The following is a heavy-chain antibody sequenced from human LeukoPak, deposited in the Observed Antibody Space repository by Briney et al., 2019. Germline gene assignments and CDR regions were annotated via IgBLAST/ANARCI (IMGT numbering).Heavy chain of an antibody. CDR2: IRSKAYGGTA. CDR3: TRVQVVVGAMAAFDI. J-gene: IGHJ3*02. Sequence: PGRSLRLSCTASGFTFGDYAMSWVRQAPGKGLEWVGFIRSKAYGGTAEYAASVKGRLSISRDDSKSIAYLQMNSLKSEDTAVYYCTRVQVVVGAMAAFDIWGQGTMVTVSS. V-gene: IGHV3-49*04. CDR1: GFTFGDYA. D-gene: IGHD2-15*01.